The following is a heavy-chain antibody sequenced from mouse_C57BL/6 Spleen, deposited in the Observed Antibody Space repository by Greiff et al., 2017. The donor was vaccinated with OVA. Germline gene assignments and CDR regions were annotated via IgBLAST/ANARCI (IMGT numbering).Heavy chain of an antibody. D-gene: IGHD1-1*01. V-gene: IGHV5-9-1*02. J-gene: IGHJ4*01. CDR2: ISSGGDYI. Sequence: EVKLMESGEGLVKPGGSLKLSCAASGFTFSSYAMSWVRQTPEKRLEWVAYISSGGDYIYYADTVKGRFTISRDNARNTLYLQMSSLKSEDTAMYYCTRANITTYAMDYWGQGTSVTVSS. CDR3: TRANITTYAMDY. CDR1: GFTFSSYA.